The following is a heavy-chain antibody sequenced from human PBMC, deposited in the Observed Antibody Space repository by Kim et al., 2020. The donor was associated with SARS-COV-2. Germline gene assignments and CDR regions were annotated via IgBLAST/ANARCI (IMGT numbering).Heavy chain of an antibody. J-gene: IGHJ6*02. D-gene: IGHD6-19*01. CDR1: GGSFSGYY. Sequence: SETLSLTCAVYGGSFSGYYWSWIRQPPGKGLEWIGEINHSGSTNYNPSLKSRVTISVDTSKNQFSLKLSSVTAADTAVYYCARGRSGWYPTGVNRGYYGMDVWGQGTTVTVSS. CDR3: ARGRSGWYPTGVNRGYYGMDV. V-gene: IGHV4-34*01. CDR2: INHSGST.